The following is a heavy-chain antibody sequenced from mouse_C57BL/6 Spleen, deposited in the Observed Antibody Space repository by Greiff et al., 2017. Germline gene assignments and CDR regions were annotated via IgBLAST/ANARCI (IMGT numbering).Heavy chain of an antibody. CDR2: IDPETGGT. J-gene: IGHJ2*01. V-gene: IGHV1-15*01. CDR1: GYTFTDYE. CDR3: TREGFDY. Sequence: QVQLQQSGAELVRPGASVTLSCKASGYTFTDYEMHWVKQTPVHGLEWIGAIDPETGGTAYNQKVKGKAILTADKSSSTAYMELRSLTSEDSAVYYCTREGFDYWGQGTTLTVSS.